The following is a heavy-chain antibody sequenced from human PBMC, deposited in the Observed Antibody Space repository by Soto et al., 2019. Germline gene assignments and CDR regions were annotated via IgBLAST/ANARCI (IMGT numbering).Heavy chain of an antibody. V-gene: IGHV4-31*03. CDR1: GGSITRGGYY. CDR3: ARIAVWDLGIGAFDV. D-gene: IGHD1-26*01. CDR2: IYHSGNT. J-gene: IGHJ3*01. Sequence: LSLTCTVSGGSITRGGYYWTWIRQPPGKGLEWMGYIYHSGNTYYNPSLRGRLTLSVDTSKNQFSLNLNSVTAADTAVYYCARIAVWDLGIGAFDVWGKGTMVTVSS.